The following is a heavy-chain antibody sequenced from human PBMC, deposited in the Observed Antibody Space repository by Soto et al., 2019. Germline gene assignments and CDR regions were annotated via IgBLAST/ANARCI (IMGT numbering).Heavy chain of an antibody. J-gene: IGHJ6*03. V-gene: IGHV3-23*01. D-gene: IGHD3-10*01. CDR2: ISGSGGST. Sequence: EVQLLESGGGLVQPGGSLRLSCAASGFTFSSYAMSWVRQAPGKGLEWVSAISGSGGSTYYADSVNGRFTISRDNSKNTLYLQMNSLRAEDTAVYYCAKAPLYYYGSGSYVVYMDGWGKGTTVTVSS. CDR1: GFTFSSYA. CDR3: AKAPLYYYGSGSYVVYMDG.